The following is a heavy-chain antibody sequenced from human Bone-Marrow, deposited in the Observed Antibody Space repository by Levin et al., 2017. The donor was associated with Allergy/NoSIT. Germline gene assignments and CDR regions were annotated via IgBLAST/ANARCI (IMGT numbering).Heavy chain of an antibody. J-gene: IGHJ4*02. CDR1: GDSIGGGSHY. CDR3: ARSFFYGLGSSSFYFDF. V-gene: IGHV4-39*07. D-gene: IGHD3-10*01. CDR2: IFYSGTT. Sequence: SQTLSLPCSISGDSIGGGSHYWNWIRQTPGKGLEWIGAIFYSGTTYYSRSLESRVTISVDTSSNNQFSLRLSSLTAADTAVYYCARSFFYGLGSSSFYFDFWGQGALVTVSS.